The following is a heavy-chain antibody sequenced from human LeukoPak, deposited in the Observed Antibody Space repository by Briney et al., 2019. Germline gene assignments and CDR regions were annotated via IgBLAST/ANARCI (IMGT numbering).Heavy chain of an antibody. CDR3: ARAVARNNDAFDI. CDR2: IYPGDSDT. V-gene: IGHV5-51*01. CDR1: GYSFTSYW. D-gene: IGHD6-19*01. J-gene: IGHJ3*02. Sequence: GESLKISCKGSGYSFTSYWIGWVRQMPGKGLEWMGIIYPGDSDTRYSPSFQGQVTISADKSIGTAYLQWSSLKASDTAMYYCARAVARNNDAFDIWGQGTMVTVSP.